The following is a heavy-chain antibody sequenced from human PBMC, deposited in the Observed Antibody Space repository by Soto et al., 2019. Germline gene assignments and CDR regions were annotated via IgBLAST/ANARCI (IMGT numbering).Heavy chain of an antibody. CDR1: GDSISGSKW. J-gene: IGHJ4*02. Sequence: QVQLQESGPGLVKPSGTLSLTCAVSGDSISGSKWWSWVRQPPGKGLEWIGEIYHSGSTNYKPSLKSRVTISPDKSKNQFSLKLSSVTAADTAVYFCARANNGYRDFWGQGTLVTVSS. CDR3: ARANNGYRDF. D-gene: IGHD5-12*01. CDR2: IYHSGST. V-gene: IGHV4-4*02.